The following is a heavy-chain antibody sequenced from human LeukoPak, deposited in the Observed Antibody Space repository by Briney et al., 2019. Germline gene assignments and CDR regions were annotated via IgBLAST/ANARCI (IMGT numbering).Heavy chain of an antibody. D-gene: IGHD4-17*01. CDR3: ATTADYGDYLALDY. CDR2: IYYSGDT. CDR1: GGSISSYY. V-gene: IGHV4-59*01. Sequence: SETLSLTCTVSGGSISSYYWSWIRQPPGKGLEWIGYIYYSGDTNYNPSLKSRVTISVDMSKNQFSLKLTSVTAADTAVYYCATTADYGDYLALDYWGQGTLLTVSS. J-gene: IGHJ4*02.